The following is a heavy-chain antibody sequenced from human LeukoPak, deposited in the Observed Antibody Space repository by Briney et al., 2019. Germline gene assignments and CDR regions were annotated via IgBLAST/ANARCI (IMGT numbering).Heavy chain of an antibody. V-gene: IGHV4-59*01. CDR3: ATGNNWNDGFDS. CDR2: IYYSGST. Sequence: SETLSLTCTVSGGSISSYYWSWIRQPPGKGPEWIGYIYYSGSTNYNPSLKSRVTISIDTSRNQFSLKLSSVTAADTAVYYCATGNNWNDGFDSWGQGTLVTVSS. D-gene: IGHD1-1*01. J-gene: IGHJ4*02. CDR1: GGSISSYY.